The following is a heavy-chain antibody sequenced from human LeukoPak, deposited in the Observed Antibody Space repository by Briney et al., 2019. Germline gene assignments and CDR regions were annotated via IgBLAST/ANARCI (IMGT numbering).Heavy chain of an antibody. CDR3: ARGDFWSGYYG. D-gene: IGHD3-3*01. Sequence: PSETLSLTCADYGGSFSGYYWSWIRQPPGKGLEWIGEINHSGSTNYNPSLKSRVTISVDTSKKQFSLKLSAVAAAVTAVYYCARGDFWSGYYGWGQGTMVTVSS. J-gene: IGHJ3*01. CDR2: INHSGST. V-gene: IGHV4-34*01. CDR1: GGSFSGYY.